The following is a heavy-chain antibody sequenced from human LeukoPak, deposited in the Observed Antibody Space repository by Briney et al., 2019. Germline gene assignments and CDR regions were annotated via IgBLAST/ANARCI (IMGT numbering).Heavy chain of an antibody. D-gene: IGHD2-2*01. V-gene: IGHV3-23*01. Sequence: GGSLILSCAASGLSFSNCAMTWVRQAPGKGLEWVSSISDSAGATYYADSVRGRFTISRDNSGSTLYLQMNSLRADDTAVYYCAKGGSTAWTAVDYWGQGTLVTVSS. CDR2: ISDSAGAT. CDR1: GLSFSNCA. CDR3: AKGGSTAWTAVDY. J-gene: IGHJ4*02.